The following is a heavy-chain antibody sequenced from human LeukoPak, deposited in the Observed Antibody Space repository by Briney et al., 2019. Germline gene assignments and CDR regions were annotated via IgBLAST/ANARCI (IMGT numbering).Heavy chain of an antibody. Sequence: SETLSLTCAVSGDSISGSNWWSWVRQPPGKGLEWIGEIFHTGSTNHNPSLMSRVTISVDKSNNQFSLKLSSVAAADTAVYYCARVGQTAATYDYFDYWGQEPWSPSPQ. CDR1: GDSISGSNW. CDR3: ARVGQTAATYDYFDY. J-gene: IGHJ4*01. CDR2: IFHTGST. V-gene: IGHV4-4*02. D-gene: IGHD2-2*01.